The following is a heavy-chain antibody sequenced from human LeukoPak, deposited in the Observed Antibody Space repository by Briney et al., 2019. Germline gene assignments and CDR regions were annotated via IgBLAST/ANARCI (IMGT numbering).Heavy chain of an antibody. J-gene: IGHJ5*02. CDR3: ARSVVPAAMPDNWFDP. D-gene: IGHD2-2*01. CDR1: GGTFSSYA. CDR2: IIPILGIA. V-gene: IGHV1-69*04. Sequence: GASVKVSCKASGGTFSSYAISWVRQAPGQGLEWMGRIIPILGIANYAQKFQGRVTITADKSTSTAYMELSSLRSEDTAVYYCARSVVPAAMPDNWFDPWGQGTLVTVSS.